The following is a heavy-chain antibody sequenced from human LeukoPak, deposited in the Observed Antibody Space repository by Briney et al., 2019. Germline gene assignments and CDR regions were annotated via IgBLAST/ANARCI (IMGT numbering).Heavy chain of an antibody. CDR3: ARRDSSGYND. J-gene: IGHJ4*02. D-gene: IGHD3-22*01. CDR2: IFYSGST. CDR1: SGSIRSSSYY. Sequence: SSETLSLTCTVSSGSIRSSSYYWGWIRQPPGKGLEWIGSIFYSGSTYYNPSLKSRVTMSVDTSKNQFSLKLSSVTAADTAVYYCARRDSSGYNDWGQGTLVTVSS. V-gene: IGHV4-39*07.